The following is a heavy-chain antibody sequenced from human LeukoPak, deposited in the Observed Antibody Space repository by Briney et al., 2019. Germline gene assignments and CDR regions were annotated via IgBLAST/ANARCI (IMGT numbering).Heavy chain of an antibody. J-gene: IGHJ3*02. CDR2: ISSSSSYI. CDR3: ARWDSSSWSDAFDI. D-gene: IGHD6-13*01. CDR1: GFIFSSYT. V-gene: IGHV3-21*01. Sequence: GGSLRLSCAASGFIFSSYTMNWVRQAPGKGLEWVSSISSSSSYIYYADSVKGRFTISRDNAKNSLYLQMNSLRAEDTAVYYCARWDSSSWSDAFDIWGQGTMVTVSS.